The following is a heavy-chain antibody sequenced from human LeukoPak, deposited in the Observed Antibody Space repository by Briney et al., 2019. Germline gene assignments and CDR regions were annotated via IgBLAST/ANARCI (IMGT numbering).Heavy chain of an antibody. CDR1: GGTFSSYA. CDR2: INPISGYT. V-gene: IGHV1-8*02. D-gene: IGHD6-13*01. J-gene: IGHJ3*02. CDR3: ARGNRLYTSSWSSLAFDI. Sequence: ASVKVSCKASGGTFSSYAISWVRQAPGQGLEWMGWINPISGYTGFAQKSQGRVTMTGDTSISTAYMELNSLRSEDAAVYYCARGNRLYTSSWSSLAFDIWGQGTMLTVSS.